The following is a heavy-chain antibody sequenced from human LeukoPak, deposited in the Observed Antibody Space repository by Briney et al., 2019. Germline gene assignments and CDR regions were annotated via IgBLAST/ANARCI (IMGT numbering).Heavy chain of an antibody. J-gene: IGHJ3*02. CDR1: GFTFSSYA. D-gene: IGHD5-18*01. CDR2: ISYDGSNK. Sequence: GGSLRLSCAASGFTFSSYAMHWVRQAPGKGLEWVAVISYDGSNKYYAGSVKGRFTISRDNSKNTLYLQMNTLSAEDTAVYYCARDRGYSYGHAFDIWGQGTMVTVSP. CDR3: ARDRGYSYGHAFDI. V-gene: IGHV3-30-3*01.